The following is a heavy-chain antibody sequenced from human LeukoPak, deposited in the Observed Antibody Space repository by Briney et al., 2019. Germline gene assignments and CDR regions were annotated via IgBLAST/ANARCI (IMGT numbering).Heavy chain of an antibody. CDR1: GYTFTAYY. D-gene: IGHD3-16*01. CDR3: ARVGYGTLDY. CDR2: INPNTGGT. Sequence: EASVKVSCKASGYTFTAYYIHWVRQAPGQGLEWMGWINPNTGGTNYAQKFQGRVTMTRDTSISTAYMELSSLRSEDTAVYYCARVGYGTLDYWGQGTLVTVSS. V-gene: IGHV1-2*02. J-gene: IGHJ4*02.